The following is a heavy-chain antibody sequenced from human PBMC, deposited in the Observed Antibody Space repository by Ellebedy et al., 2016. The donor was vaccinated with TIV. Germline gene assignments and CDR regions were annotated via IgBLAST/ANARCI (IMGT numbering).Heavy chain of an antibody. V-gene: IGHV1-69*13. D-gene: IGHD3-22*01. J-gene: IGHJ4*02. CDR1: GGSFSKNA. CDR3: AASSFYGTMILH. CDR2: IIPISDSA. Sequence: AASVKVSCKASGGSFSKNAVTWVRQAPGQGLEWMGGIIPISDSANYAHQFQGGVTIIADRSTSTATLELSSLRSDDTAVYYCAASSFYGTMILHWGQGTLVTVSS.